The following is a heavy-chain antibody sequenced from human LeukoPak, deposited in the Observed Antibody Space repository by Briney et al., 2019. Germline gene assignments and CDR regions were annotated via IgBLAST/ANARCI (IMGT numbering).Heavy chain of an antibody. J-gene: IGHJ4*01. D-gene: IGHD6-19*01. Sequence: GGSLRLSCAASGFTFSNAWMSWVRQAPGKGLEWVAVISYDGSNTYYIDSVEGRFTISRDNSKNTLYLQMNSLRAEDTAVYYCAREDGSGWRLPENWGHGTLVTVSS. CDR3: AREDGSGWRLPEN. CDR1: GFTFSNAW. CDR2: ISYDGSNT. V-gene: IGHV3-30-3*01.